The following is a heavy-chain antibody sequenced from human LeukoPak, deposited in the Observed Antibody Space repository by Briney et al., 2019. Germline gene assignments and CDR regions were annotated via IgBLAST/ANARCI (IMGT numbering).Heavy chain of an antibody. V-gene: IGHV3-23*01. CDR2: ISGSGGST. J-gene: IGHJ6*02. CDR1: GFTFSSYA. CDR3: ARDSRPHVYYYYGMDV. Sequence: GGSLRLSCAASGFTFSSYAMSWVRQAPGKGLEWVSAISGSGGSTYYADSVKGRFTISRDNSKNTLYLQMNSLRAEDTAVYYCARDSRPHVYYYYGMDVWGQGTTVTVSS. D-gene: IGHD3-10*02.